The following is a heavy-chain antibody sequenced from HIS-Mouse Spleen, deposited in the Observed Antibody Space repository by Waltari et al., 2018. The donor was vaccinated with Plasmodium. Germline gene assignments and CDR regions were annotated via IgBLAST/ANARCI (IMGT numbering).Heavy chain of an antibody. D-gene: IGHD5-12*01. Sequence: EVQLVASGGGLVQPGGYLRLCGRASGCALRSYWMWWGRQAPGKGLEWVAKIKQDGSEKYYVDSVKGRFTISRDNAKNSLYLQMNSLRAEDTAVYYCARDRRGYWYFDLWGRGTLVTVSS. V-gene: IGHV3-7*01. CDR3: ARDRRGYWYFDL. J-gene: IGHJ2*01. CDR1: GCALRSYW. CDR2: IKQDGSEK.